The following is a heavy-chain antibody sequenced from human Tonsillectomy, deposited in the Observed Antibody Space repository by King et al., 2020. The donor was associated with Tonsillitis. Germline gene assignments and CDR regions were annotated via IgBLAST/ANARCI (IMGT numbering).Heavy chain of an antibody. CDR2: TYHRSKWYH. V-gene: IGHV6-1*01. D-gene: IGHD6-19*01. CDR1: GDSVSSNSAA. Sequence: VQLPQSGPGLVKPSQTLSLTCAISGDSVSSNSAAWNWIRQSPSRGLEWLGRTYHRSKWYHDYALSVKSRITLNPDTSKNQFSLQLNSVTPEDTAVYYCARDTSSGWLLGSYFDYWGQGALVTVSS. J-gene: IGHJ4*02. CDR3: ARDTSSGWLLGSYFDY.